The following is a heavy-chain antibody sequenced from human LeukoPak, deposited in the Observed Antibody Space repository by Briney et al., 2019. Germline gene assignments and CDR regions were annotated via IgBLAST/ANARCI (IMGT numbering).Heavy chain of an antibody. J-gene: IGHJ5*02. CDR1: GGSFSGYY. CDR2: INHSGST. Sequence: PSETLSLTCAVYGGSFSGYYWSWIRQPPGKGLEWIGEINHSGSTNYNPSLKSRVTISVDTSKNQFSLKLSSVTAADTAVYYCARGVSEDYYDSRNWFDPWGQGTLVTVSS. CDR3: ARGVSEDYYDSRNWFDP. V-gene: IGHV4-34*01. D-gene: IGHD3-22*01.